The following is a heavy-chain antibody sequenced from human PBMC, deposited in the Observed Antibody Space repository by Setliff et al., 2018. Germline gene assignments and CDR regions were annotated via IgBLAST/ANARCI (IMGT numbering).Heavy chain of an antibody. Sequence: GESLTISCKGSGYSFTDYWIGWVRQMPGEGLEWMGIIHPSNSDTVYSPSFQGQVTISAGRSITTAYLQWSSLKASDTAIYYCARNRVALYDAFDIWGQGTMVTVSS. CDR1: GYSFTDYW. CDR3: ARNRVALYDAFDI. V-gene: IGHV5-51*01. D-gene: IGHD5-12*01. CDR2: IHPSNSDT. J-gene: IGHJ3*02.